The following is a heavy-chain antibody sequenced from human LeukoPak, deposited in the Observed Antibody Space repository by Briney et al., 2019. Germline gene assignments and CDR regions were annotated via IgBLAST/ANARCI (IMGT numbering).Heavy chain of an antibody. J-gene: IGHJ6*03. CDR1: GFTFSSYW. V-gene: IGHV3-74*01. D-gene: IGHD3-22*01. Sequence: GGSLRLSCAASGFTFSSYWMHWVRQAPGKGLVWVSRINSDGSSTSYADSVKGRFTISRDNAKNTLYLQMNSLRAEDTAVYYCARDLAINYYDSSGYQYYYYYYMDVWGKGTMVTVSS. CDR3: ARDLAINYYDSSGYQYYYYYYMDV. CDR2: INSDGSST.